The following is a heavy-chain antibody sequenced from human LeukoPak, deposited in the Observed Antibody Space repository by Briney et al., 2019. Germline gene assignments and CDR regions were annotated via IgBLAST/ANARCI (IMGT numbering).Heavy chain of an antibody. CDR3: ARHRDYYDS. CDR2: IYSSGSA. J-gene: IGHJ4*01. V-gene: IGHV4-59*08. Sequence: SETLSLTCTVSGAPINNNFWTWIRQPPGKGLEWIGYIYSSGSANYNPSLKSRVIISGDTSKNQISLNLTSVTAADTAVYFCARHRDYYDSWGHGTLVTVSS. D-gene: IGHD3-22*01. CDR1: GAPINNNF.